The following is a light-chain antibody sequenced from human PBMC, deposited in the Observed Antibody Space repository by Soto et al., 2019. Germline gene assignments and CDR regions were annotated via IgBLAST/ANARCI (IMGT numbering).Light chain of an antibody. V-gene: IGKV1-5*01. J-gene: IGKJ1*01. Sequence: DIQLTQSPSTLSASVGDRVTLTCRAAQSLNSRLAWYQHRPGKAPRLRIYDASTLESGVPSRFSGSGSGSEFTLTINNLQPDDLATYICQQYKSYSTFGRGTKVEI. CDR1: QSLNSR. CDR3: QQYKSYST. CDR2: DAS.